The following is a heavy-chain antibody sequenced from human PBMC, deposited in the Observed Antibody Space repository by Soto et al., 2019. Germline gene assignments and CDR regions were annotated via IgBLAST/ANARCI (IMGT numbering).Heavy chain of an antibody. CDR1: GGSISSGDYY. Sequence: SETLSLTCTVSGGSISSGDYYWSWIRQPPGKGLEWIGYIYYSGSTYYNPSLKSRVTISVDTSKNQFSLKLRSVTAADTAVYYCARTMPHRLPQYDIDYWGLDALFTVSA. D-gene: IGHD5-18*01. CDR3: ARTMPHRLPQYDIDY. V-gene: IGHV4-30-4*01. CDR2: IYYSGST. J-gene: IGHJ4*02.